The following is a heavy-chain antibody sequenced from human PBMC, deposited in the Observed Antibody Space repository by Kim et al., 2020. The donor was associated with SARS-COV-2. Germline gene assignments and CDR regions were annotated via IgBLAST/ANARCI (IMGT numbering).Heavy chain of an antibody. CDR1: GFTFGDYV. CDR2: IRSKAYGGTT. CDR3: RYCGGDCPPGDY. Sequence: GGSLRLSCTASGFTFGDYVMSWFRQAPGKGLEWVGFIRSKAYGGTTEYAASVKGRFTISRDDSKSIAYLQMNSLETEDTAVYSCRYCGGDCPPGDYWGQGTLVTVSS. V-gene: IGHV3-49*03. J-gene: IGHJ4*02. D-gene: IGHD2-21*01.